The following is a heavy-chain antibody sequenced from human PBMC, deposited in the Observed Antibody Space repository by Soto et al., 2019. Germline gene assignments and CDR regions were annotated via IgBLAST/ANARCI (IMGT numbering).Heavy chain of an antibody. V-gene: IGHV4-4*02. D-gene: IGHD3-10*01. Sequence: LXLTCVVSGGSISCISWWSWVRQTPGKGLEWIGEIYYSGSTNYNPSLTSRVSTSVDKSRNQFFLNLTSLTAADTAVYYCARSSGLYATYHFDDWRRGTLVTVS. CDR1: GGSISCISW. CDR2: IYYSGST. CDR3: ARSSGLYATYHFDD. J-gene: IGHJ4*01.